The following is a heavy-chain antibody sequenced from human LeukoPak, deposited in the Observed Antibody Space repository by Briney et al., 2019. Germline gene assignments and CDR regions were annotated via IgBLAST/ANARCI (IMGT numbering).Heavy chain of an antibody. V-gene: IGHV4-38-2*02. CDR2: IYHSGST. J-gene: IGHJ5*02. Sequence: SETLSLTCTVSGYSISSGYYWGWIRQPPGKGLEWIGSIYHSGSTYYNPSLKSRVTISVDTSKTQFSLKLSSVTAADTAVYYCARDIVVVVAATGYNWFDPWGQGTLVTVSS. CDR3: ARDIVVVVAATGYNWFDP. D-gene: IGHD2-15*01. CDR1: GYSISSGYY.